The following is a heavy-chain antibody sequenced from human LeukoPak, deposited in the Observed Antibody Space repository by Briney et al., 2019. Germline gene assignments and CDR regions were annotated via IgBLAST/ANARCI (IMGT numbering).Heavy chain of an antibody. Sequence: KTSQTLSLTCTVSGGSISSGSYYWSWIRQPAGKGLEWIGRTYTSGSTNYNPSLKSRVTISVDTSKNQFSLKLSSVTAADTAVYYCARVPYDSSGYYYAAAFDIWGQGTMVTVSS. CDR2: TYTSGST. V-gene: IGHV4-61*02. J-gene: IGHJ3*02. CDR3: ARVPYDSSGYYYAAAFDI. D-gene: IGHD3-22*01. CDR1: GGSISSGSYY.